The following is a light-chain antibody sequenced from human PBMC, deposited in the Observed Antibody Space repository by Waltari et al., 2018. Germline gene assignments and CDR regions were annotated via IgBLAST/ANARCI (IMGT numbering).Light chain of an antibody. CDR1: QSISSY. V-gene: IGKV1-39*01. J-gene: IGKJ1*01. Sequence: DIQMTQSPSSLSASVGDRVTITCRASQSISSYLNWYQQKPGIAPKCLIYAASSLRSGVPSRISGSGSGTDFTLTISSLQPEAFATYYCQQSYSTPRTFGQGTKVEIK. CDR2: AAS. CDR3: QQSYSTPRT.